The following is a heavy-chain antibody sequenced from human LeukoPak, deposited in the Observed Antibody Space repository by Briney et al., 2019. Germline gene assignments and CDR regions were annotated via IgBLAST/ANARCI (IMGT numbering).Heavy chain of an antibody. CDR3: AREGRYYYDSSGYPYNWFDP. D-gene: IGHD3-22*01. V-gene: IGHV4-39*02. CDR1: GGSISSSSYY. J-gene: IGHJ5*02. CDR2: IYYGGST. Sequence: PSETLSLTCTVSGGSISSSSYYWGWIRQPPGKGLEWIGSIYYGGSTYYNPSLKSRVTISVDTSKNQFSLKLSSVTAADTAVYYCAREGRYYYDSSGYPYNWFDPWGQGTLVTVSS.